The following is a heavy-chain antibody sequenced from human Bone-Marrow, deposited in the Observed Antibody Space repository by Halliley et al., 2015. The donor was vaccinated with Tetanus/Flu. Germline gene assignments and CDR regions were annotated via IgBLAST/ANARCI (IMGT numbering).Heavy chain of an antibody. V-gene: IGHV5-51*01. J-gene: IGHJ4*02. Sequence: REYMGIIYPGAPDTRYSPTFQGQVTISADRSTSTAYLQWSGLKASDTAVYYCARRRFSSGPFDQWGQGTLVTVSP. CDR3: ARRRFSSGPFDQ. CDR2: IYPGAPDT. D-gene: IGHD6-19*01.